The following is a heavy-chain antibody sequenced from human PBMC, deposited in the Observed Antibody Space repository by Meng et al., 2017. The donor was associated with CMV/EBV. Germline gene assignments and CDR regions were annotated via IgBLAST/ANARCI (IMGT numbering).Heavy chain of an antibody. Sequence: VRLVGVGGGVGPPGGSLRFSCAASGFTFSSSAMHWVRQPPGKGLEWVSFIAHDGSAKTYTDSVKGRFTISRDDSENTVYLEMNSLRVEDTAVYYCAKDLYYSFDYWGQGTLVTVSS. CDR1: GFTFSSSA. CDR3: AKDLYYSFDY. CDR2: IAHDGSAK. V-gene: IGHV3-30*02. D-gene: IGHD2-8*01. J-gene: IGHJ4*02.